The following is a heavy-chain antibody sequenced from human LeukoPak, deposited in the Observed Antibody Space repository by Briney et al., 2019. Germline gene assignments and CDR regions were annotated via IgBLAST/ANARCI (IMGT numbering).Heavy chain of an antibody. V-gene: IGHV3-7*04. CDR1: GSTFRIYW. CDR2: IKHDGSEK. J-gene: IGHJ6*02. Sequence: GGSLRLSCAASGSTFRIYWMSWVRQAPGKGLEWVANIKHDGSEKYYVDSVKGRFTISRDNAKNSLYLQMNSLRAEDTAVYYCARDYFYPMDVWGQGTTVTVSS. CDR3: ARDYFYPMDV.